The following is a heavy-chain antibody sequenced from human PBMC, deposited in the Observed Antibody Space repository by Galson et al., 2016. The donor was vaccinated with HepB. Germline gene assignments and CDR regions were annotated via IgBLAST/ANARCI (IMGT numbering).Heavy chain of an antibody. D-gene: IGHD1-26*01. V-gene: IGHV3-23*01. Sequence: SLRLSCAASTFTFSNYAITWVRQGPGKGLEWVSTISGSGDSTYYADSVKGRFTISRDNSKNTLYLQMNSLRVEDTAVYYCVQGSTAPAVWGKGTTVTVSS. J-gene: IGHJ6*04. CDR1: TFTFSNYA. CDR3: VQGSTAPAV. CDR2: ISGSGDST.